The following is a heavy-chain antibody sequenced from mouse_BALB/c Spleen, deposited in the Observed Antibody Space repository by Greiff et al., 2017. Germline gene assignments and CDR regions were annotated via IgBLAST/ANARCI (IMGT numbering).Heavy chain of an antibody. CDR3: ARLGLRRDSLFDY. CDR1: GFDFSRYW. J-gene: IGHJ2*01. D-gene: IGHD1-2*01. CDR2: INPDSSTI. V-gene: IGHV4-1*02. Sequence: EVQLLESGGGLVQPGGSLKLSCAASGFDFSRYWMSWVRQAPGKGLEWIGEINPDSSTINYTPSLKDKFIISRDNAKNTLYLQMSKVRSEDTALYYCARLGLRRDSLFDYWGQGTTLTVSS.